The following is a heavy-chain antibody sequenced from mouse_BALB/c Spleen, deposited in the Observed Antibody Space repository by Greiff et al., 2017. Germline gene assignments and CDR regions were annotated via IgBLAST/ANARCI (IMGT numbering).Heavy chain of an antibody. CDR2: IYPGDGDT. CDR3: ARADGYFEIAY. CDR1: GYAFSSYW. V-gene: IGHV1-80*01. J-gene: IGHJ3*01. Sequence: QVQLQQSGAELVRPGSSVKISCKASGYAFSSYWMNWVKQRPGQGLEWIGQIYPGDGDTNYNGKFKGKATLTADKSSSTAYMQLSSLTSEDSAVYFCARADGYFEIAYWGQGTLVTVSA. D-gene: IGHD2-3*01.